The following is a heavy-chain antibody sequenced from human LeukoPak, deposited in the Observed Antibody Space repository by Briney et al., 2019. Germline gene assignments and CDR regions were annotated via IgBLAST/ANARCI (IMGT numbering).Heavy chain of an antibody. J-gene: IGHJ1*01. V-gene: IGHV3-23*01. Sequence: GGSLRLSCAASGFTFSSYAMSWVRQAPGKGLEWVSAISGSGGSTYYADSVKGRFTISRDNSKNTLYVQMNSLRAEDTAVYYCAKDSHGNHAEYFQHWGQGTLVTVSS. CDR2: ISGSGGST. CDR3: AKDSHGNHAEYFQH. CDR1: GFTFSSYA. D-gene: IGHD1-14*01.